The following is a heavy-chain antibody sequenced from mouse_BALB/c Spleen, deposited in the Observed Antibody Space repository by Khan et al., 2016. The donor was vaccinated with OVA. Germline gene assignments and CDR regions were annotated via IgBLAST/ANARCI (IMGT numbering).Heavy chain of an antibody. CDR2: INPYNDGT. CDR3: ARPPLYYGRSSWFAY. J-gene: IGHJ3*01. V-gene: IGHV1S136*01. CDR1: GYTFTSYV. D-gene: IGHD1-1*01. Sequence: VQLKQSGPELVKPGASVKMSCKASGYTFTSYVMHWVKQKPGQGLEWIGYINPYNDGTKYNEKFKGKATLTSDKSSSTAYMELSSLTSEDSAVYYCARPPLYYGRSSWFAYWGQGTLVTVSA.